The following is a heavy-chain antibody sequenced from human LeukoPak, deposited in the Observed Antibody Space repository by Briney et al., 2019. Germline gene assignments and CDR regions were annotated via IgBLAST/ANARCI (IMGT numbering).Heavy chain of an antibody. CDR1: GFTFSSYS. Sequence: HTGGSLRLSCAASGFTFSSYSMNWVRQAPGKGLEWVSYISSSSSTIYYADSVKGRFTISRDNAKNSLYLQMNSLRAEDTAVYYCARDYYSRYSSSWYYLEGANYYMDVWGKGTTVTVSS. CDR2: ISSSSSTI. J-gene: IGHJ6*03. V-gene: IGHV3-48*01. D-gene: IGHD6-13*01. CDR3: ARDYYSRYSSSWYYLEGANYYMDV.